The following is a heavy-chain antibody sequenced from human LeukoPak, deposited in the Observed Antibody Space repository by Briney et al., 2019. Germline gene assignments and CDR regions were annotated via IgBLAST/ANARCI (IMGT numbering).Heavy chain of an antibody. Sequence: SETPSLTCTVSGGSISSSSYYWGWIRQPPGKGLEWIGSIYYSGSTYYNPSLKSRVTISVDTSKNQFSLKLSSVTAADTAVYYCARGAAGPATNWFDPWGQGTLVTVSS. J-gene: IGHJ5*02. CDR2: IYYSGST. CDR3: ARGAAGPATNWFDP. CDR1: GGSISSSSYY. V-gene: IGHV4-39*07. D-gene: IGHD6-13*01.